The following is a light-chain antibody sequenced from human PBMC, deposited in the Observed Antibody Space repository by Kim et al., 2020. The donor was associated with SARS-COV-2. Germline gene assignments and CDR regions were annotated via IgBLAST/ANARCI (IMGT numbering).Light chain of an antibody. J-gene: IGLJ2*01. CDR1: SLRNYY. Sequence: VAVGQTVRITCRGDSLRNYYASWYQQKPGQAPVLVFYGKNNRPTGIPHRFSGSSSRDTATLTITGTQAEDEADYYCNSRASSGVVFGGGTQLTVL. V-gene: IGLV3-19*01. CDR3: NSRASSGVV. CDR2: GKN.